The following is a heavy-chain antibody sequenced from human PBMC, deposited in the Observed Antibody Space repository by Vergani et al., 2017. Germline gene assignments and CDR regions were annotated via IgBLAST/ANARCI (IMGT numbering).Heavy chain of an antibody. CDR1: GGSISSNNYY. D-gene: IGHD3-9*01. CDR2: IYTSGSP. V-gene: IGHV4-61*02. CDR3: ARRYFDWLRDYGMDV. J-gene: IGHJ6*02. Sequence: QVQLQESGPGLVKPSQTLSLTCTVSGGSISSNNYYWSWIRQPAGKELEWIGRIYTSGSPNYNPSLKSRVTISIDTSKNQFSLKLSSVTAADTAVYYCARRYFDWLRDYGMDVWGQGTTVTVSS.